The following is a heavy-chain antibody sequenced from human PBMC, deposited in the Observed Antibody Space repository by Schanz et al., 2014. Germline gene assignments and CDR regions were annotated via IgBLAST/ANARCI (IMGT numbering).Heavy chain of an antibody. D-gene: IGHD3-10*01. V-gene: IGHV3-66*01. CDR2: NSAGTT. Sequence: DVQLLESGGGLVQPGGSLRLSCAASGFTFSSYGMHWVRQPPGKGLEWVSVNSAGTTYYADSVKGRFTFSRDSSKNTVYLQMDSLRADDTSVYYCARGRGYIIGQWGQGILVTVSS. CDR3: ARGRGYIIGQ. J-gene: IGHJ4*02. CDR1: GFTFSSYG.